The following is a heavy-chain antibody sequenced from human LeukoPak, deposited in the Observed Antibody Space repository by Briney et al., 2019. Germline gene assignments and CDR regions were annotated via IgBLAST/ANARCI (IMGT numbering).Heavy chain of an antibody. Sequence: GGSLSLSCAASGFTFSSYAMSWVRQAPGKGLGWVSAISGSGGSTYYADSVKGRFTISRDTSKNTLYLQMNSLRAEDTAVYYCASSTSWTFDYWGQGTLVTVSS. CDR1: GFTFSSYA. J-gene: IGHJ4*02. D-gene: IGHD2-2*01. CDR2: ISGSGGST. V-gene: IGHV3-23*01. CDR3: ASSTSWTFDY.